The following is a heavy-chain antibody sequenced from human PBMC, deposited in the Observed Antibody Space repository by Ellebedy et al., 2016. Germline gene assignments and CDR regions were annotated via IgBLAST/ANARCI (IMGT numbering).Heavy chain of an antibody. CDR2: INADSDDT. CDR1: GLNFDTFF. V-gene: IGHV3-21*01. D-gene: IGHD3-22*01. CDR3: ARGLPGGMIIDLGAFDI. J-gene: IGHJ3*02. Sequence: GESLKISXVVSGLNFDTFFMSWVRQAPGKGLEWVSTINADSDDTRLADSVKGRFTVSRDNAKNSLYLQMNSLRVEDTAMYFCARGLPGGMIIDLGAFDIWGQGTMVTVSS.